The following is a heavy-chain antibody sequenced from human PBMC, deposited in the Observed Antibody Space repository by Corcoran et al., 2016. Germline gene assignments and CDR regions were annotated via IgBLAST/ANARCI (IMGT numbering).Heavy chain of an antibody. Sequence: QVQLVQSGAEVKKPGASVKVSCKASGYTFSSSGISWVRQAPGQGLGLMGWISTYTGNTNYVQKFQGRVTMTTDTSTSTAYMELRSLRYEDTAIYYCAKDCTTISCPSLFDYWGQGTLVTVAS. CDR2: ISTYTGNT. CDR1: GYTFSSSG. V-gene: IGHV1-18*01. CDR3: AKDCTTISCPSLFDY. J-gene: IGHJ4*02. D-gene: IGHD2-8*01.